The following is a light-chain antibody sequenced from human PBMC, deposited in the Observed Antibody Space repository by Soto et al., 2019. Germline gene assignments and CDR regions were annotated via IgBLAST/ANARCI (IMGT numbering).Light chain of an antibody. V-gene: IGKV3-20*01. CDR3: QQYGISPLT. CDR2: GAS. CDR1: QSVSSSY. J-gene: IGKJ4*01. Sequence: EIVLTQSPGTLSLSPGERATLSCRASQSVSSSYLAWYQQKPGQAPRLLISGASSRAAGIPDRFSGSGSGTDFTLTISRLEPEDFAVYYCQQYGISPLTFGGGTKVEIK.